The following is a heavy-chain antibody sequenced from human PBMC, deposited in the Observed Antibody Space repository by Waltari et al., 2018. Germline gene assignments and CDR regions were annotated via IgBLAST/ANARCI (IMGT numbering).Heavy chain of an antibody. CDR3: ARDGYCSSTSCLAFDY. CDR2: IIPIFGTA. J-gene: IGHJ4*02. CDR1: GYTFTSYG. V-gene: IGHV1-69*13. Sequence: QVQLVQSGAEVKKPGASVNVSCKASGYTFTSYGISWVRQAPGQGLEWMGGIIPIFGTANYAQKFQGRVTITADESTSTAYMELSSLRSEDTAVYYCARDGYCSSTSCLAFDYWGQGTLVTVSS. D-gene: IGHD2-2*01.